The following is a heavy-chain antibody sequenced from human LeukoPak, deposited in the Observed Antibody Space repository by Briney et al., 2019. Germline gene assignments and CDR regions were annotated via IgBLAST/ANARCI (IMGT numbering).Heavy chain of an antibody. J-gene: IGHJ4*02. V-gene: IGHV3-53*01. CDR1: GFTVSYNY. Sequence: GGSLRLSCAASGFTVSYNYMSWVRQAPGKGLEWVSVIYSGGSTDYADSVKGRFTISRDNSKNTLYLQMNSLRAEDTAVYYCTTSSIVTGYCSSSSCPYYFDYWGQGTLVTVSS. CDR3: TTSSIVTGYCSSSSCPYYFDY. CDR2: IYSGGST. D-gene: IGHD2-2*01.